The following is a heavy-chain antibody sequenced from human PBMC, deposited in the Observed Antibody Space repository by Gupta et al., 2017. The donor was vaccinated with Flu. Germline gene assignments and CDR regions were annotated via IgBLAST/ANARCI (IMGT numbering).Heavy chain of an antibody. CDR2: IYHSGST. J-gene: IGHJ4*02. V-gene: IGHV4-38-2*02. CDR1: GYSISSGYY. CDR3: ARDLGGGSYYGYFDY. D-gene: IGHD1-26*01. Sequence: QVQLQESGPGLVKPSETLSLTCAVSGYSISSGYYWGWIRQPPGKGLEWIGSIYHSGSTYYNPSLKSRVTISVDTSKNQFSLKLSSVTAADTAVYYCARDLGGGSYYGYFDYWGQGTLVTVSS.